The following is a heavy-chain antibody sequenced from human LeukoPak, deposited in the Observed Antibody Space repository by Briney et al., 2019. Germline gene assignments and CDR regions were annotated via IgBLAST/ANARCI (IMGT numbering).Heavy chain of an antibody. CDR1: GGTFSSYA. J-gene: IGHJ4*02. V-gene: IGHV1-69*05. Sequence: SVTVSCKASGGTFSSYAISWVRQAPGKGLEWMGGILPIFGRANYAQKFQGRVTITTDESTSTAYMELSSLRSEDTAVYYCARDLGDGYNYVLDYWGQGTLVTVSS. D-gene: IGHD5-24*01. CDR2: ILPIFGRA. CDR3: ARDLGDGYNYVLDY.